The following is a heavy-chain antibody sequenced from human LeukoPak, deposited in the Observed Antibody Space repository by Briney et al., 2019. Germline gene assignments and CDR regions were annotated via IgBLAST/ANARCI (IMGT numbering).Heavy chain of an antibody. J-gene: IGHJ5*02. D-gene: IGHD4-17*01. CDR2: IYYSGST. Sequence: SETLSLTCTVSGGSISSGSYYWGWIRQPPGKGLEWIGSIYYSGSTYYNPSLKSRVTISVDTSKNQFSLKLSSVTAADTAVYYCARNDYGDINWFDPWGQGTLVTVSS. CDR3: ARNDYGDINWFDP. CDR1: GGSISSGSYY. V-gene: IGHV4-39*07.